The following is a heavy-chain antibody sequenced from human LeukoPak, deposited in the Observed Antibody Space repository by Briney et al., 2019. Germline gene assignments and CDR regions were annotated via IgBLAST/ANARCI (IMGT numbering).Heavy chain of an antibody. J-gene: IGHJ5*02. V-gene: IGHV3-13*01. Sequence: GRSLRLSCAASGFTFSSYDMHWVRQATGKGLEWVSAIGSAGDTYYPGSVKGRFTISRENAKNSLYLQMNSLRAGDTAVYYCARGGRGVILKDYNWFDPWGQGTLVTVSS. CDR1: GFTFSSYD. D-gene: IGHD3-16*01. CDR3: ARGGRGVILKDYNWFDP. CDR2: IGSAGDT.